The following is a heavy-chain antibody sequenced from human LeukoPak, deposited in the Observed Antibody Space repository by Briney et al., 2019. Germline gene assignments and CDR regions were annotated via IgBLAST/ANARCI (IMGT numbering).Heavy chain of an antibody. CDR3: ARAGAFSPRGYCSSTSCYAFDY. Sequence: SETLSLTCAVYGGSFSGYYWSWIRQPPGKGLEWIGEINHSGSTNYNPSLKSRVTISVDTSKNQFSLKLSSVTAADTAVYYCARAGAFSPRGYCSSTSCYAFDYWGQGTLVTDSS. CDR2: INHSGST. CDR1: GGSFSGYY. J-gene: IGHJ4*02. V-gene: IGHV4-34*01. D-gene: IGHD2-2*01.